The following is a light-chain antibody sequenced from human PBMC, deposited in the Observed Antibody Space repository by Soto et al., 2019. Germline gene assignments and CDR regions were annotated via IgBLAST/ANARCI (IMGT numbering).Light chain of an antibody. V-gene: IGKV1-5*03. CDR2: KTS. J-gene: IGKJ4*01. CDR3: QPYNTSFSLT. Sequence: DILITQSPSFLSASVGDIVTITCRASQSISTWVAWYQQKPVKAPKLLIYKTSSLESGVPSRFRGSGSGTEFTLTIGGLQPEDFAYYDGQPYNTSFSLTFGGGTKVDVK. CDR1: QSISTW.